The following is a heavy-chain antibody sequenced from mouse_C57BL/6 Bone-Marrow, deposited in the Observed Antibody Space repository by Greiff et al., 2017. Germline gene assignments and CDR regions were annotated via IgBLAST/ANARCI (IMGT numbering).Heavy chain of an antibody. CDR3: ARGGGSDYDYGDVLE. CDR1: GFTFSSYA. Sequence: EVKLVQSGGGLVKPGASLKLSCAASGFTFSSYAMSWVRQTPEQRLEWVGTISAGGGYTYYPDNVKGRFTISRDNAKNNLYLQMSNLKSEDTAMYYWARGGGSDYDYGDVLEWGQGTLVTVSA. CDR2: ISAGGGYT. D-gene: IGHD2-4*01. J-gene: IGHJ3*02. V-gene: IGHV5-4*03.